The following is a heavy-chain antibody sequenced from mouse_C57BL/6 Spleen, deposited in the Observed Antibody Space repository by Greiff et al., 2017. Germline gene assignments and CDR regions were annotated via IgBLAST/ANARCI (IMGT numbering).Heavy chain of an antibody. V-gene: IGHV5-17*01. D-gene: IGHD1-1*01. Sequence: EVKLMESGGGLVKPGGSLKLSCAASGFTFSDYGMHWVRQAPEKGLEWVAYISSGSSTINYADTVKGRFTISRDNAKNTLFMQMTSLRSEDTAMYYCARGFYGSSSYAMDYWGQGTSVTVSS. CDR2: ISSGSSTI. CDR3: ARGFYGSSSYAMDY. J-gene: IGHJ4*01. CDR1: GFTFSDYG.